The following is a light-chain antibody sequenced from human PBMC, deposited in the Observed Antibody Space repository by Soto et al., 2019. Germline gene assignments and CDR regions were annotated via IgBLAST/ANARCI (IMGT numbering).Light chain of an antibody. CDR3: QQYYDIRVP. V-gene: IGKV4-1*01. J-gene: IGKJ5*01. Sequence: DIVMTQSPDSLAVSLGERATINCKSSQSVLYSSNTKNYLSWFQQKPGQPPKQLIYWASTRESGVPDRFSGSGSGTDFTLTISSLQAEDVAVYYCQQYYDIRVPFGQGTRLEIK. CDR2: WAS. CDR1: QSVLYSSNTKNY.